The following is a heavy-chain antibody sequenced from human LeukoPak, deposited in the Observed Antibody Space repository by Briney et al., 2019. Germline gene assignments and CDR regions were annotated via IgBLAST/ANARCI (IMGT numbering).Heavy chain of an antibody. J-gene: IGHJ3*02. D-gene: IGHD4-17*01. Sequence: GRSLRLSCAASGFTFDDYAMHWVRQAPGKGLEWVSGISWNSGSIGYADSVKGRFTISRDNAENSLYLQMNSLRAEDTALYYCAKDMDYGDYERAFDIWGQGTMVTVSS. CDR1: GFTFDDYA. CDR2: ISWNSGSI. CDR3: AKDMDYGDYERAFDI. V-gene: IGHV3-9*01.